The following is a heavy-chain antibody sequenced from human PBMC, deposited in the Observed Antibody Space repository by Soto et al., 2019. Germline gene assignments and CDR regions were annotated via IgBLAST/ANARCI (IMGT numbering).Heavy chain of an antibody. CDR2: IIPTFGTA. D-gene: IGHD3-16*01. CDR3: ARDTPGGENYFDY. CDR1: GGTFSSYA. J-gene: IGHJ4*02. Sequence: GASVKVSCKASGGTFSSYAISWVRQAPGQGLEWMGGIIPTFGTANYAQKFQGRVTITADESTSTAYMELSSLRSEDTAVYYCARDTPGGENYFDYWGQGTLVTVSS. V-gene: IGHV1-69*13.